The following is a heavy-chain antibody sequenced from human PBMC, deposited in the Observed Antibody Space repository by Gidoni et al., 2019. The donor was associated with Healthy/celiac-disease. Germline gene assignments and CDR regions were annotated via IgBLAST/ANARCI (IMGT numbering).Heavy chain of an antibody. D-gene: IGHD3-3*01. CDR1: GGSISSYY. V-gene: IGHV4-59*01. Sequence: QVQLQESGPGLVKPSETLSLTCPVSGGSISSYYWSWIRQPPGKGLEWIGYIYYSGSTNYNPSLKSRVTISVDTSKNQFSLKLSSVTAADTAVYYCARVSGEYDFWSGYSFDYWGQGTLVTVSS. J-gene: IGHJ4*02. CDR2: IYYSGST. CDR3: ARVSGEYDFWSGYSFDY.